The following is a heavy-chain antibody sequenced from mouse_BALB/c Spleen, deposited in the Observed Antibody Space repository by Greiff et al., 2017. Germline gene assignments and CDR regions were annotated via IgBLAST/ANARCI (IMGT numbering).Heavy chain of an antibody. D-gene: IGHD2-4*01. V-gene: IGHV2-9*02. CDR1: GFSLTSYG. Sequence: VKLMESGPGLVAPSQSLSITCTVSGFSLTSYGVHWVRQPPGKGLEWLGVIWAGGSTNYNSALMSRLSISKDNSKSQVFLKMNSLQTDDTAMYYCARVYDYDGGDAMDYWGQGTSVTVSS. CDR2: IWAGGST. CDR3: ARVYDYDGGDAMDY. J-gene: IGHJ4*01.